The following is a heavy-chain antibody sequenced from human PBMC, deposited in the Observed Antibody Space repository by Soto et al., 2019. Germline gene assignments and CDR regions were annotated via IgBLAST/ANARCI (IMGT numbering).Heavy chain of an antibody. CDR1: GGSFSGNY. CDR3: ARGRNVLRFLEWLSTKYYYYGMDV. D-gene: IGHD3-3*01. CDR2: INHSGST. J-gene: IGHJ6*02. Sequence: PSETLSLTCAVYGGSFSGNYWSWIRQPPGKGLEWIGEINHSGSTNYNPSLKSRVTISVDTSKNQFSLKLSSVTAADTAVYYGARGRNVLRFLEWLSTKYYYYGMDVWGQGTTVTVSS. V-gene: IGHV4-34*01.